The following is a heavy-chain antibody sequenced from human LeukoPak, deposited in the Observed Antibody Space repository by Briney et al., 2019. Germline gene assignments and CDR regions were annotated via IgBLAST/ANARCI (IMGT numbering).Heavy chain of an antibody. CDR2: ISAYNGNT. V-gene: IGHV1-18*01. Sequence: ASVKVSCKASGYTFTSYGISWVRQAPGQGLEWMGWISAYNGNTNYAQKLQGRVTMTTDTSTSTAYMELSSLRADDTAVYYCAKEGLYSYGYPLDYWGQGTLVIVSS. CDR3: AKEGLYSYGYPLDY. J-gene: IGHJ4*02. D-gene: IGHD5-18*01. CDR1: GYTFTSYG.